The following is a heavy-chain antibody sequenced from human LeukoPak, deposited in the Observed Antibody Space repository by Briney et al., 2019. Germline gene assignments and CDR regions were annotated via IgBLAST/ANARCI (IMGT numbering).Heavy chain of an antibody. CDR3: ARGTEPDRSGSNGFFSSHY. D-gene: IGHD3-22*01. CDR2: ISAYNGNT. V-gene: IGHV1-18*01. J-gene: IGHJ4*02. CDR1: GYTFSSYG. Sequence: GASVKVSCKASGYTFSSYGITWVRQAPGQGLEWMGWISAYNGNTNYAQNLRGRATMTTDTSTSTAYMELRSLRSDDTAVYYCARGTEPDRSGSNGFFSSHYWGQGTLVTVSS.